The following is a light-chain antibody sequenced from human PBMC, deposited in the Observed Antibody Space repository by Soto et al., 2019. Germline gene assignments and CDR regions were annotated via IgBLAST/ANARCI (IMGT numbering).Light chain of an antibody. V-gene: IGKV3-15*01. Sequence: EIVMTQSPATLSVSPGEGATLSCRASQSVGRYLVWYQQKPGQAPGLVISGASTRATGIPARFSGSGSGTEFTLTISSLQSEDFAVYYCQQHNDWPLTFGQGTKVEVK. CDR2: GAS. J-gene: IGKJ1*01. CDR3: QQHNDWPLT. CDR1: QSVGRY.